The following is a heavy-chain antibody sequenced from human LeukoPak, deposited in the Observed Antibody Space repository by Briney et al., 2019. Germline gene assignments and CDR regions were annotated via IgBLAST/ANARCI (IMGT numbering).Heavy chain of an antibody. CDR1: GFTLSEYW. V-gene: IGHV3-7*01. J-gene: IGHJ6*04. D-gene: IGHD3-10*02. CDR3: AELGITMIGGV. CDR2: IKQDGRET. Sequence: GGSLRLSCAASGFTLSEYWMTWVRQAPGTGLEWVANIKQDGRETYYVDSVKGRFTISRDNAKNSLYLQMNSLRAEDTAVYYCAELGITMIGGVWGKGTTVTISS.